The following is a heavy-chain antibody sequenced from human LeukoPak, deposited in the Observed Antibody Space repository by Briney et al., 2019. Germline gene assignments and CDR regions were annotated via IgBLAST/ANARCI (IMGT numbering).Heavy chain of an antibody. CDR1: GFTFSSYA. J-gene: IGHJ4*02. CDR2: ISYDGSNK. CDR3: VPTMYMVRGRSPFDY. V-gene: IGHV3-30*04. Sequence: GGSLRLSCAASGFTFSSYAMHWVRQAPGKGLEWVAVISYDGSNKYYADSVKGRFTISRDNSKNTLYLQMNSLRAEDTAVYYCVPTMYMVRGRSPFDYWGQGTLVTVSS. D-gene: IGHD3-10*01.